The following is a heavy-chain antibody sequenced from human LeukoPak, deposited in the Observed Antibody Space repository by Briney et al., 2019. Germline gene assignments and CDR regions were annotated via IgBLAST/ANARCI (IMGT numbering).Heavy chain of an antibody. V-gene: IGHV1-8*03. D-gene: IGHD3/OR15-3a*01. CDR3: ARRGLVAGIYDLVYGFDI. J-gene: IGHJ3*02. CDR1: VYSFTRFH. CDR2: MNPNTGNT. Sequence: ASVKVSCKAAVYSFTRFHIYWVRQAPGHGPEWMGWMNPNTGNTGFAQKFQGRVTITQNSPISTVYMELNSLTSEDTAVYYCARRGLVAGIYDLVYGFDIWGQGTMVTVSS.